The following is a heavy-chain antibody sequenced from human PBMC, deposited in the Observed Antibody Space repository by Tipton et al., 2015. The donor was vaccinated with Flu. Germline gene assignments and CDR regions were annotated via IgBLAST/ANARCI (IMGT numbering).Heavy chain of an antibody. Sequence: TLSLTCTVSGVSISSGSYYWSWIRQPAGKGLEWVGRIYTSGGTDYNATLRSRVSISVDTSKNQFSLNLRSVSAADTAVYWCAIFPAGGIMAPDSWVQVTLVTVSS. CDR3: AIFPAGGIMAPDS. CDR1: GVSISSGSYY. V-gene: IGHV4-61*02. J-gene: IGHJ4*02. D-gene: IGHD3-16*02. CDR2: IYTSGGT.